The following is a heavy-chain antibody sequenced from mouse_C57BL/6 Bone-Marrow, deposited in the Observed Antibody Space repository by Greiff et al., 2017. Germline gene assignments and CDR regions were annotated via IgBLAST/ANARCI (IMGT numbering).Heavy chain of an antibody. V-gene: IGHV1-80*01. J-gene: IGHJ4*01. D-gene: IGHD4-1*01. CDR3: ARRGELGRRAMDY. CDR1: GYAFSSYW. CDR2: IYPGDGDT. Sequence: QVQLQQSGAELVKPGASVKISCKASGYAFSSYWMNWVKQRPGKGLEWIGQIYPGDGDTNYNGKFKGKATLTADKSSSTAYMQLSSLTSEDSAVYFCARRGELGRRAMDYWGQGTSVTVSS.